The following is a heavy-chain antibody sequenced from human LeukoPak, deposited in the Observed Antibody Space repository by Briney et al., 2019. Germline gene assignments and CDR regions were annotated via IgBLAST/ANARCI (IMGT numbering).Heavy chain of an antibody. CDR2: MNPNSGNT. Sequence: ASVKVSCKASGYTFTSYDINWVRQATGQGLEWMGWMNPNSGNTGYAQKFQGRVTMTRNTSISTAYMELSSLRSEDTAVYYCARVQWELLDAYYYYMDVWGKGTTVTVSS. D-gene: IGHD1-26*01. V-gene: IGHV1-8*01. J-gene: IGHJ6*03. CDR3: ARVQWELLDAYYYYMDV. CDR1: GYTFTSYD.